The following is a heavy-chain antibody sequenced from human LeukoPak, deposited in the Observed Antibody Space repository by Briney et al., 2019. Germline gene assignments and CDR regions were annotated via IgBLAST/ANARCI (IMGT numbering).Heavy chain of an antibody. CDR3: ARDLRHEKWELRDC. CDR2: ILYDGSNK. J-gene: IGHJ4*02. D-gene: IGHD1-26*01. V-gene: IGHV3-30*04. CDR1: GFAFTSYP. Sequence: GGSLRLSCVASGFAFTSYPVHWVRQAPGRGREWLALILYDGSNKDYADSVKGRSTVSRDNSRNTLYLQMISLRAEDTAVYYCARDLRHEKWELRDCWGQGTLVTVSS.